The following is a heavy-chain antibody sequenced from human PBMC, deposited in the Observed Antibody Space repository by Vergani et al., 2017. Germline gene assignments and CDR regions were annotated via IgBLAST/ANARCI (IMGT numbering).Heavy chain of an antibody. V-gene: IGHV4-34*01. CDR2: INHSGST. Sequence: QVQLQQWGAGLLKPSETLSLTCAVYGGSFSGYYWSWIRQPPGKGLEWIGEINHSGSTNYNPCLKSRVTISVDTSKNQFSLKLSSVTAADTAVYYCARGYYYDSSGYYYLDAWGQGSLVTVSS. CDR3: ARGYYYDSSGYYYLDA. J-gene: IGHJ4*02. CDR1: GGSFSGYY. D-gene: IGHD3-22*01.